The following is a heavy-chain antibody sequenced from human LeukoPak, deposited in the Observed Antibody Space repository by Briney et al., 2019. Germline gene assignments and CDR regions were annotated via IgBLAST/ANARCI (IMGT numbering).Heavy chain of an antibody. Sequence: SQTLSLTCAISGDSVSSNSAAWNWIRQSPSRGLEWLGRTYYRSKWYNDYAVSVKSRIAINPDTSKNQFSLQLNSVTPEDTAAYYCARDTQVGTIFGVVIIDPWGQGTLVTVSS. D-gene: IGHD3-3*01. CDR1: GDSVSSNSAA. V-gene: IGHV6-1*01. CDR2: TYYRSKWYN. J-gene: IGHJ5*02. CDR3: ARDTQVGTIFGVVIIDP.